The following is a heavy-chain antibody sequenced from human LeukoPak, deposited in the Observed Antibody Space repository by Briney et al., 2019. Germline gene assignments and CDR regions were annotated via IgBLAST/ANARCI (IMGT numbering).Heavy chain of an antibody. J-gene: IGHJ5*02. CDR1: GGSISSSGYY. CDR3: ARYSSSQGWFDP. V-gene: IGHV4-39*01. D-gene: IGHD2-2*01. CDR2: MYYSGSS. Sequence: KPSETLSLTCTVSGGSISSSGYYWGWIRQPPGKGLEWIGIMYYSGSSSYNPSLKSRVTISVDTSKNQFSLRLTSVTAADTAVYYCARYSSSQGWFDPWGQGTLVTVSS.